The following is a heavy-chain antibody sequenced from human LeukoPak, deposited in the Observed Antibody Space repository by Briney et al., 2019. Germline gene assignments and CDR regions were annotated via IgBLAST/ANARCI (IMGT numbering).Heavy chain of an antibody. D-gene: IGHD1-26*01. J-gene: IGHJ4*02. CDR2: INPNGGGT. CDR3: ARVKARSGSYSLDY. CDR1: GYTFTGYY. V-gene: IGHV1-2*02. Sequence: ASVKVSCKASGYTFTGYYIHWVRQAPGQGLEWMAWINPNGGGTNYAQKFQGRVAVTRDSSISTAYMELRSLRSDDTAVYYCARVKARSGSYSLDYWGQGTLVTVSS.